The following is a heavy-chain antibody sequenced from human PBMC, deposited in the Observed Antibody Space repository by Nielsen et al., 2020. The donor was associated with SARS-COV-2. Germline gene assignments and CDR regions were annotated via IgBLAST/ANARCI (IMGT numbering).Heavy chain of an antibody. V-gene: IGHV3-21*01. D-gene: IGHD3-10*01. CDR3: ATHDGSGVATN. J-gene: IGHJ4*02. CDR2: ISPSSTFM. Sequence: ETLSLTCTVSGGSFSNYNMNWVRQAPGKGLEWVSFISPSSTFMYYAASVQGRFTIFRDNAKNSLYLQMDSLRAEDTAVYYCATHDGSGVATNWDQGTLVTVSS. CDR1: GGSFSNYN.